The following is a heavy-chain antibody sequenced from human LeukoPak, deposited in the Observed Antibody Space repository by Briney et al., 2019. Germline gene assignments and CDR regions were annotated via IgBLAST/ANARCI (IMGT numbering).Heavy chain of an antibody. J-gene: IGHJ6*02. Sequence: GGSLRLSCAASGFTFSSYGMHWVRQAPGKGLEWVAVIWYDGSNKYYADSVKGRFTISRDNSKNTLYLQMNSLRAEDTAAYYCARDISLDPYYYGMDVWGQGTTVTVSS. CDR2: IWYDGSNK. D-gene: IGHD1-1*01. V-gene: IGHV3-33*01. CDR3: ARDISLDPYYYGMDV. CDR1: GFTFSSYG.